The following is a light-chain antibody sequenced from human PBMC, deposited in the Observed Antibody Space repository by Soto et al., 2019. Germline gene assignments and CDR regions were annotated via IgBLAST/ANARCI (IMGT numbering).Light chain of an antibody. Sequence: EIVLTQSPGTLTLSPGESAALSCRASQTISNNYLVWYRQKPGQAPRLLIYAVSSRAAGIPDRFSGSGSGTDFTITIARLEPEDSAVYYCPQHSNSPWTFGQGTRVEI. CDR2: AVS. CDR3: PQHSNSPWT. J-gene: IGKJ1*01. CDR1: QTISNNY. V-gene: IGKV3-20*01.